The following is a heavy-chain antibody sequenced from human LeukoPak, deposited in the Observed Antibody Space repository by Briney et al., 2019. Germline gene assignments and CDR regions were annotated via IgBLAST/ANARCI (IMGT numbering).Heavy chain of an antibody. D-gene: IGHD1-14*01. J-gene: IGHJ3*02. CDR2: FWYDGTDA. CDR1: GFTVSTYG. CDR3: ARDGFTTSHAFDI. Sequence: GGSLRLSCAASGFTVSTYGMHWIRQAPGRGLEWVAFFWYDGTDAFYGDSVKGRFTITRDNSQNTLYLQMNSLRVEDTAVYYYARDGFTTSHAFDIWGQGTTVTVSP. V-gene: IGHV3-33*01.